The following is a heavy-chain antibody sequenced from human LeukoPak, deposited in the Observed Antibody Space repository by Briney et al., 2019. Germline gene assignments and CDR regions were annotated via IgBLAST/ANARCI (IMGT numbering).Heavy chain of an antibody. J-gene: IGHJ4*02. D-gene: IGHD5-18*01. CDR2: ISFDGSDK. Sequence: PGGSLRLSCAASGFTFSSYGMHWVRQAPGKGLVWVAVISFDGSDKYYADSVKGRFTISRDNSKNTLYLQMNSLRAEDTAVYYCAKDQRWLDHFDYWGQGTLVTVSS. CDR1: GFTFSSYG. CDR3: AKDQRWLDHFDY. V-gene: IGHV3-30*18.